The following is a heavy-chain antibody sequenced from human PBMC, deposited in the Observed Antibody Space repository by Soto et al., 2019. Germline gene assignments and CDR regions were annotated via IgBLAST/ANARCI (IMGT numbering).Heavy chain of an antibody. CDR3: AKSRVFIGAIVTLLDS. D-gene: IGHD3-16*02. Sequence: EVQLLESGGGLVQPGGSLRLSCATSGFTFSSYAMVWVRQAAEKGQEWVASISNNGDTAYYADSVKGRFTISRGNSENTLYLQMNGLRADDTALYFCAKSRVFIGAIVTLLDSWGQGTQVTVSS. CDR1: GFTFSSYA. CDR2: ISNNGDTA. J-gene: IGHJ4*02. V-gene: IGHV3-23*01.